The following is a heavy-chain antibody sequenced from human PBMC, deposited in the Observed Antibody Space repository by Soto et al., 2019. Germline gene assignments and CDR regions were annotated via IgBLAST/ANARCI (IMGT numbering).Heavy chain of an antibody. Sequence: SGPTLVNPTQTLTLTCTFSGFSLSTSGVGVGWIRRPPGKALEWLALIYWNDDTRYSPSLKTRLTITKDTSKNQVVLTMTNMDPVDTATYYCAHRGYGDYPRDNWFAPWGQGTLVTVSS. CDR3: AHRGYGDYPRDNWFAP. CDR2: IYWNDDT. D-gene: IGHD4-17*01. CDR1: GFSLSTSGVG. V-gene: IGHV2-5*01. J-gene: IGHJ5*02.